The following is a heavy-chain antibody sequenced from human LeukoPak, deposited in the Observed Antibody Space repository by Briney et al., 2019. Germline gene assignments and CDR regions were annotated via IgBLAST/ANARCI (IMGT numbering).Heavy chain of an antibody. CDR3: ARLTPELVTIDY. CDR1: GGSISSGGYY. J-gene: IGHJ4*02. V-gene: IGHV4-31*03. Sequence: SQTLSLTCTVSGGSISSGGYYWSWIRQHPGKGLEWIGYIYYSGSTNYNPSLKSRVTISVDTSKNQFSLKLSSVTAADTAVYYCARLTPELVTIDYWGQGTLVTVSS. D-gene: IGHD6-13*01. CDR2: IYYSGST.